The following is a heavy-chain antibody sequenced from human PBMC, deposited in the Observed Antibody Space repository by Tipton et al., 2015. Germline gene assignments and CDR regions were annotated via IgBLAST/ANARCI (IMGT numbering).Heavy chain of an antibody. CDR3: TRVSGGYVGGGWDRPGYHYHYGMDV. J-gene: IGHJ6*02. Sequence: TLSLTCTVSGGSISSYSWSWIRQPAGRGLEWIGHIFTSGSTNYNSSHKSRVTMSVDTSTNQFSLKLSSVTAADTAVYYCTRVSGGYVGGGWDRPGYHYHYGMDVWGQGTTVTVSS. CDR1: GGSISSYS. CDR2: IFTSGST. V-gene: IGHV4-4*07. D-gene: IGHD6-19*01.